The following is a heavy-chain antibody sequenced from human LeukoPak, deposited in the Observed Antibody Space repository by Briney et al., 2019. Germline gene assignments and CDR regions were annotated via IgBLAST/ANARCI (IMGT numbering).Heavy chain of an antibody. V-gene: IGHV4-34*01. Sequence: SETLSLTCGVSGGSFSISHWSWIRQPPGKGLEWIRQIYHSGGANYNPSLRSRVTISIDTSKNQLSLRLSSVTAADTAVYYCARHGDYCFDSWGQGTLVTVSS. J-gene: IGHJ4*02. CDR1: GGSFSISH. CDR2: IYHSGGA. D-gene: IGHD7-27*01. CDR3: ARHGDYCFDS.